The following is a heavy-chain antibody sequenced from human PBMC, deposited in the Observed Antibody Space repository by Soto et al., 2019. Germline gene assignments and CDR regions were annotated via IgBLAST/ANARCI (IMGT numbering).Heavy chain of an antibody. CDR3: ARLVLGPLCGMDV. Sequence: SDTLSLTCTVSGGSFSNSSYYWGWIRQPPGKGLEWIGSIYYSGSTYYNPSLKSRVTISVDTSKNQFSLKLSSVTAADPAVYYCARLVLGPLCGMDVWGQGTTVTVSS. V-gene: IGHV4-39*01. CDR1: GGSFSNSSYY. CDR2: IYYSGST. D-gene: IGHD2-8*02. J-gene: IGHJ6*02.